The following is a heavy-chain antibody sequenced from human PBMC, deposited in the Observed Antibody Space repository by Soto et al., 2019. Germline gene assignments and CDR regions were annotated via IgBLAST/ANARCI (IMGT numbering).Heavy chain of an antibody. CDR1: GYTFTSYD. CDR3: ARCPSRRCRVPATYYYYYMDV. Sequence: GASVKVSCKASGYTFTSYDINWVRQATGQGLEWMGWMNPNSGNTGYAQKFQGRVTMTRNTSISTAYMELSSLRSEDTAVYYCARCPSRRCRVPATYYYYYMDVWGKGTTVTVSS. D-gene: IGHD2-2*01. J-gene: IGHJ6*03. V-gene: IGHV1-8*01. CDR2: MNPNSGNT.